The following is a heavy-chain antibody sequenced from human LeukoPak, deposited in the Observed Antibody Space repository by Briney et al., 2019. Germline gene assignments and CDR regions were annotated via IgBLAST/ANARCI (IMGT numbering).Heavy chain of an antibody. J-gene: IGHJ4*02. V-gene: IGHV3-23*01. D-gene: IGHD6-13*01. CDR1: GFTFSSYA. Sequence: GGSLRLSCAASGFTFSSYAMSWVRQAPGKGLEWVSTFSGSGGSAYYADSVKGRFTISRDNSKNTLYLQMNSLRAEDTAVYYCASPDIAAAGTGGDYWGQGTLVTVSS. CDR3: ASPDIAAAGTGGDY. CDR2: FSGSGGSA.